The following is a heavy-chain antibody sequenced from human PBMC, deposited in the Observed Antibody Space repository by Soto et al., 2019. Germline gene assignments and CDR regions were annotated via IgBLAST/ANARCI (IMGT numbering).Heavy chain of an antibody. CDR3: AREGNLGRWIQPLDS. Sequence: SETLSLTCTVSGDSISSYSLSWIRQPPGKGLEWIGNIHYNGDTKYSPSLKSRVTMSVGTSKNHFSLKLISVTTADTAVYFCAREGNLGRWIQPLDSWGQGTLVTVSS. D-gene: IGHD2-2*03. V-gene: IGHV4-59*01. CDR1: GDSISSYS. CDR2: IHYNGDT. J-gene: IGHJ4*02.